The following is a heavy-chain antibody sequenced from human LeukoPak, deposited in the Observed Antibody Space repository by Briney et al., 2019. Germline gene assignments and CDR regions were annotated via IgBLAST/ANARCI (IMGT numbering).Heavy chain of an antibody. J-gene: IGHJ3*02. D-gene: IGHD3-10*01. CDR1: RFTFSNFA. Sequence: PGGSLRLSCAASRFTFSNFAMSWVRQAPGKGLEWVSAISGSGGSTYYADSVKGRFTISRDNSKNALFLQMNSLRAEDTAVYYCARRVWGVLIHDAFDIWGQGTMVTVSS. CDR2: ISGSGGST. CDR3: ARRVWGVLIHDAFDI. V-gene: IGHV3-23*01.